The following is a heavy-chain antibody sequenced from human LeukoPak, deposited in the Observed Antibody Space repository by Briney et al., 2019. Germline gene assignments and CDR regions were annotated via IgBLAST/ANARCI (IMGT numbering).Heavy chain of an antibody. Sequence: SETLSLTCAVYGGSFSGNSWSWIRQPAGKGLEWIGRIYTSGSTNYNPSLKSRVTMSVDTSKNQFSLKLSSVTAADTAVYYCARDAAGGDSSSPFFDYWGQGTLVTVSS. J-gene: IGHJ4*02. CDR2: IYTSGST. CDR1: GGSFSGNS. D-gene: IGHD6-6*01. V-gene: IGHV4-4*07. CDR3: ARDAAGGDSSSPFFDY.